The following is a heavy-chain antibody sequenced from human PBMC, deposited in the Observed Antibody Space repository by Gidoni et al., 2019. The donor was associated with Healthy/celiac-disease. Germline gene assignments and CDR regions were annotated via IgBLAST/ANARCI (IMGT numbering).Heavy chain of an antibody. CDR1: GFTFSSSA. J-gene: IGHJ3*02. V-gene: IGHV3-30-3*01. Sequence: QVQLVESGGGVVQPGNSLRLSCAAHGFTFSSSAMTWVRQAPGKGLGWVAVITYDGSNKYDADSVKGRFTISRDNSKNTLYLQMNSLRAEDTAVYYCARSRGYDYVWGSYRYGAFDIWGQGTMVTVSS. CDR2: ITYDGSNK. D-gene: IGHD3-16*02. CDR3: ARSRGYDYVWGSYRYGAFDI.